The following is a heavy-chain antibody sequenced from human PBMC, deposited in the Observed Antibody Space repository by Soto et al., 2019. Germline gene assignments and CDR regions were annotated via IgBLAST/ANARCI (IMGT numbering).Heavy chain of an antibody. Sequence: GGSVRLSCAASGFTVSSNYMSWVRQAPGKGLEWVSVIYSGGSTYYADSVKGRFTISRDNSKNTLYLQMNSLRAEDRAVYYCARDRSYYMDVWGKGTTVTVSS. J-gene: IGHJ6*03. V-gene: IGHV3-66*01. CDR2: IYSGGST. CDR3: ARDRSYYMDV. CDR1: GFTVSSNY.